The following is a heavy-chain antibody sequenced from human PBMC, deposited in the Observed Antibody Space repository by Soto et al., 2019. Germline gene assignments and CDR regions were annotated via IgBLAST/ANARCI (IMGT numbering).Heavy chain of an antibody. CDR1: GFTFSDYA. D-gene: IGHD5-18*01. Sequence: EVQVVESGGGLVQPGGSLRLSCAASGFTFSDYAMQWVRQAPGKRLEYVSGISSNGDTTYYGNSVRGRFTIARDNSKNTLHLQMGSLRAEDTGVYYCARDGRAMNDYWGQGTLVTVSS. CDR3: ARDGRAMNDY. CDR2: ISSNGDTT. J-gene: IGHJ4*02. V-gene: IGHV3-64*01.